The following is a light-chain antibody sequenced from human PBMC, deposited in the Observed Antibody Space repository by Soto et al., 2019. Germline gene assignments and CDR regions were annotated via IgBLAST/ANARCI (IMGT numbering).Light chain of an antibody. J-gene: IGKJ5*01. V-gene: IGKV3-11*01. CDR1: QSVGMY. CDR2: DAS. Sequence: QAPPALSVTDGERVTLGCRASQSVGMYLLWFQQKPGQAPRLLIYDASNRATGIPARFSGSGFGTGFTFSISSLDPQDFAVYYCHQASNLINIAQGTRLEIK. CDR3: HQASNLIN.